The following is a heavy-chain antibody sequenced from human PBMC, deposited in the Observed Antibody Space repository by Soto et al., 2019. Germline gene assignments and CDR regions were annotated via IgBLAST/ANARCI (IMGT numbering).Heavy chain of an antibody. V-gene: IGHV1-3*01. D-gene: IGHD3-9*01. CDR3: AVDGRTYYDILTGPEDWFDP. J-gene: IGHJ5*02. CDR2: INAGNGNT. Sequence: ASVKVSCKASGYTFTSYAMHWVRQAPGQRLEWMGWINAGNGNTKYSQKFQGRVTITRDTSASTAYMELSSLRSEDTAVYCRAVDGRTYYDILTGPEDWFDPWGQGTLVTVSS. CDR1: GYTFTSYA.